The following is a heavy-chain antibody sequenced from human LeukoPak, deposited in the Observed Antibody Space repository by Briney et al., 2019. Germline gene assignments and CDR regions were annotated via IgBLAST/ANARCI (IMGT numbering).Heavy chain of an antibody. V-gene: IGHV4-4*07. CDR2: IYTSGST. CDR3: AGYCSSTSCYMGSDYYYGMDV. J-gene: IGHJ6*02. CDR1: GGSISSYY. Sequence: PSETLSLTCTVSGGSISSYYWSWIRQPAGKGLEWIGRIYTSGSTNYNPSLKSRVTMSVDTSKNQFSLKLSSVTAADTAVYYCAGYCSSTSCYMGSDYYYGMDVWGQGTTVTVSS. D-gene: IGHD2-2*02.